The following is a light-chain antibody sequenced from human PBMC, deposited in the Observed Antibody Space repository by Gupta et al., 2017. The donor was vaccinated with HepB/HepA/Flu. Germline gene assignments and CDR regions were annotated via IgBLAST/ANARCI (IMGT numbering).Light chain of an antibody. CDR2: SNN. Sequence: QSVLTQPPSASGTPGQRVTISCSGSGSNIGLNFVFWYQQFPGKAPKFLIYSNNQRPSGVPDRFSGSKSGNSASLALSGLRSEDEADYYCVAWADGLNGFFFGTGTTLTVL. CDR1: GSNIGLNF. V-gene: IGLV1-47*02. J-gene: IGLJ2*01. CDR3: VAWADGLNGFF.